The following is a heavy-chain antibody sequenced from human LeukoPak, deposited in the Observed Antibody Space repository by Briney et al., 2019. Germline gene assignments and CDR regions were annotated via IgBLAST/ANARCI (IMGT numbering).Heavy chain of an antibody. CDR3: ARDGGCSSTSCFDYYYYYYMDV. D-gene: IGHD2-2*01. Sequence: ASVKVSCKASGYTFTSYDINWVRQATGQGLEWMGWMNPNSGNTGYAQKFQGRVTMTRNTSISTAYMELSSLRSEDTAVYYCARDGGCSSTSCFDYYYYYYMDVWGKGTTVTVSS. V-gene: IGHV1-8*01. CDR2: MNPNSGNT. CDR1: GYTFTSYD. J-gene: IGHJ6*03.